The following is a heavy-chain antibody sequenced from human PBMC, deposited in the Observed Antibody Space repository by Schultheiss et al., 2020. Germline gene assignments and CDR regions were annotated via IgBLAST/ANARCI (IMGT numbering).Heavy chain of an antibody. CDR1: GGSIDSYF. D-gene: IGHD3-22*01. CDR3: SRGGGYLDY. V-gene: IGHV4-59*08. Sequence: SETLSLTCTVSGGSIDSYFWSWIRQPPGKGLEWIGHVYSSGSTYYNPSLKSRVTISVDTSKNQFSLKLSSVTAADTAVYYCSRGGGYLDYWGQGTLVTVSS. J-gene: IGHJ4*02. CDR2: VYSSGST.